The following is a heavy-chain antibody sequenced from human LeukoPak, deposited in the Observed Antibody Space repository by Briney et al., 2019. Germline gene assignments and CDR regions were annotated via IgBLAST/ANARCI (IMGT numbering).Heavy chain of an antibody. J-gene: IGHJ4*02. Sequence: PADTLSLTCTVSGGSIGSSSYYWGWIRQPPGKGLEWIGRIYYSGSTYYDPSLKSRFTISVDTSKNPLYLKMSSVTAADTAVYYCATDRRGDSGATDYWGQGTLVTVSS. V-gene: IGHV4-39*07. CDR3: ATDRRGDSGATDY. CDR2: IYYSGST. D-gene: IGHD1-26*01. CDR1: GGSIGSSSYY.